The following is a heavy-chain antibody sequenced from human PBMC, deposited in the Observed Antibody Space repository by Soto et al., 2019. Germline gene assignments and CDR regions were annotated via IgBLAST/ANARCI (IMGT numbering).Heavy chain of an antibody. D-gene: IGHD3-9*01. CDR3: AKDYYDTLTGYYGPDY. Sequence: PGGSLRLSCAASGFTFSSYSMNWVRQAPGKGLEWVSSISSSSSYIYYADSVKGRFTISRDNAKNLLYLQMNSLGAEDTAVYYCAKDYYDTLTGYYGPDYWGQGTLVTVSS. CDR1: GFTFSSYS. V-gene: IGHV3-21*01. CDR2: ISSSSSYI. J-gene: IGHJ4*02.